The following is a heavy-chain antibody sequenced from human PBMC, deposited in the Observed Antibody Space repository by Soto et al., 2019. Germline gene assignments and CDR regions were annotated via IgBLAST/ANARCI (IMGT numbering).Heavy chain of an antibody. Sequence: SVKVSCKSSGDTFISYAISWVRQAPGQGLEWMGGVVPMFGIPNYAQKFQGRVTIIADESTSTAYLELSSLTTEDTAVYYCGRDGTSVETAMVSHYYYGMDVWGQGTTVTVSS. CDR2: VVPMFGIP. V-gene: IGHV1-69*13. CDR1: GDTFISYA. CDR3: GRDGTSVETAMVSHYYYGMDV. D-gene: IGHD5-18*01. J-gene: IGHJ6*02.